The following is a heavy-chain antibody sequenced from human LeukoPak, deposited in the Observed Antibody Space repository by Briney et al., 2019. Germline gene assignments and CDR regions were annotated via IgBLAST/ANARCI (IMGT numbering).Heavy chain of an antibody. J-gene: IGHJ3*02. CDR3: AREEVVENAFDI. D-gene: IGHD2-2*01. CDR1: GXPFSTFE. CDR2: ISGSGNSI. Sequence: PGGSLSLSCPASGXPFSTFERNWVRQAPGKGLEWVSYISGSGNSIYPDSVKGRFTICRDNAKNSLYLQMNSLRAEDTAVYYCAREEVVENAFDIWGQGTMVTVSS. V-gene: IGHV3-48*03.